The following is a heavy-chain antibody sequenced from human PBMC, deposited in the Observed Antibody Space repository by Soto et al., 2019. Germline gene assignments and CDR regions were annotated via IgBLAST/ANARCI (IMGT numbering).Heavy chain of an antibody. J-gene: IGHJ4*02. CDR3: ASRGYSGYTTNHYFDY. D-gene: IGHD5-12*01. CDR1: GGTFISYA. CDR2: IIPIFGTA. V-gene: IGHV1-69*13. Sequence: VASVTVSCQASGGTFISYAISLVRQAPGQGLEWMGGIIPIFGTANYAQKFQGRVTITADESTSTAYMELSSLRSEDTAVYYCASRGYSGYTTNHYFDYWGQGTLVTVSS.